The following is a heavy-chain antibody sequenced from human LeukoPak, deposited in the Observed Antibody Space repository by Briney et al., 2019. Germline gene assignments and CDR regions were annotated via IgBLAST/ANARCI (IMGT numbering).Heavy chain of an antibody. D-gene: IGHD3-22*01. CDR1: GGSFSGYY. CDR3: ARPRPHYYDSSGYYPFGAFDI. Sequence: PSETLSLTCAVYGGSFSGYYWSWIRQPPRKGLEWIGEINHSGSTNYNPSLKSRVTISVDTSKNQFSLKLSSVTAADTAVYYCARPRPHYYDSSGYYPFGAFDIWGQGTMVTVSS. CDR2: INHSGST. J-gene: IGHJ3*02. V-gene: IGHV4-34*01.